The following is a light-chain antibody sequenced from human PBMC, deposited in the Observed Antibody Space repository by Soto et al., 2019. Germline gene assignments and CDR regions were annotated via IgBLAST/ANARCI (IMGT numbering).Light chain of an antibody. Sequence: QSALTQPTSASGSPGQSVTISCTGTSSDVGGYNYVSWYQQHPGKAPKLMIYEVSKRPSGVPARFSGSKSGNTASLTVSGLQAEDEADYYCSSYAGSNNLVFGGGTQLTVL. CDR3: SSYAGSNNLV. J-gene: IGLJ2*01. CDR2: EVS. CDR1: SSDVGGYNY. V-gene: IGLV2-8*01.